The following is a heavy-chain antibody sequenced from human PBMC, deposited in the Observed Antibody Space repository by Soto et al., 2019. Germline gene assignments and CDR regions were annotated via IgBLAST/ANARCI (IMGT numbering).Heavy chain of an antibody. CDR2: ISYDGSNK. Sequence: QVQLVESGGGVVQPGRSLRLSCAASGFTFSSYGMHWVRQAPGKGLEWVAVISYDGSNKYYADSEKGRFTISRDNSKNTLYLQMNSLRAEDTAVYYCAKAHSYYDSSEYAFDIWGQGTMVTVSS. CDR3: AKAHSYYDSSEYAFDI. V-gene: IGHV3-30*18. J-gene: IGHJ3*02. D-gene: IGHD3-22*01. CDR1: GFTFSSYG.